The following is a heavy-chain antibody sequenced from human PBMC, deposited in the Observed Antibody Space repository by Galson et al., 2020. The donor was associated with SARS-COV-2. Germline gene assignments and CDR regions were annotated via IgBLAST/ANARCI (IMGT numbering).Heavy chain of an antibody. J-gene: IGHJ4*02. V-gene: IGHV1-2*02. CDR2: INPNGGVT. CDR3: ARGIRYYYDTSGLYPFDY. Sequence: ASVKVSCKASGYTFVGYLIYWLRQAPGQGFEWMGWINPNGGVTNYAQKFQGRVTLTRDTSNRTVYMELSSLRSDDTATYFCARGIRYYYDTSGLYPFDYWGQGTLVIVSS. CDR1: GYTFVGYL. D-gene: IGHD3-22*01.